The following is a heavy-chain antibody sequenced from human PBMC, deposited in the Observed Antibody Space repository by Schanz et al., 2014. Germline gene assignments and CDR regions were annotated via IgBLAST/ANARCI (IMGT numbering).Heavy chain of an antibody. CDR1: GFTVSSNY. Sequence: EVQLVESGGGLIQPGGSLRLSCAASGFTVSSNYMSWVRQAPGKGLEWVAVIYSGGSTFYTDSVKGRFTISRDNARNMVFLQMSSLRADDTAVYYCVRDERISSGVWFDPWGQGTLVTVAS. D-gene: IGHD3-22*01. J-gene: IGHJ5*02. CDR2: IYSGGST. V-gene: IGHV3-53*01. CDR3: VRDERISSGVWFDP.